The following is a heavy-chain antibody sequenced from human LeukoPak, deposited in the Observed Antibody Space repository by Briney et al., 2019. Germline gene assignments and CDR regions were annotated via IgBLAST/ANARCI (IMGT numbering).Heavy chain of an antibody. CDR2: IYYSGST. Sequence: SETLSLTXTVSGGSISSSSYYWGWIRQPPGNGLEWIGSIYYSGSTYYNPSLKSRVTISVDTSKNQFSLKLGSVTAADTAVYYCALQQIPPYYYDSSGYYRGAFDIWGQGTMVTVSS. CDR3: ALQQIPPYYYDSSGYYRGAFDI. V-gene: IGHV4-39*01. CDR1: GGSISSSSYY. J-gene: IGHJ3*02. D-gene: IGHD3-22*01.